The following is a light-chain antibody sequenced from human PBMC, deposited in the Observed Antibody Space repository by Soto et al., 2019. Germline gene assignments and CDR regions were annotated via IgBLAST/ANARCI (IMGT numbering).Light chain of an antibody. CDR3: HQYSASHT. V-gene: IGKV1-5*03. CDR2: KAS. J-gene: IGKJ4*01. Sequence: DIQMTQSPSTLSASVGDRNNITCRASESISSRLAWYQQKPGKAPKLLIYKASTLESGVPSRFSASGSGTEFTLTISSLQPDDSATYFCHQYSASHTFGGGTKVDIK. CDR1: ESISSR.